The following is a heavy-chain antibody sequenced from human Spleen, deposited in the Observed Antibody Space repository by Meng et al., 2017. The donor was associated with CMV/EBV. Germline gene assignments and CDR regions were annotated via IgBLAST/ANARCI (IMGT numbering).Heavy chain of an antibody. CDR1: GFTFDDYT. V-gene: IGHV3-43*01. CDR2: ISWDGGST. D-gene: IGHD3-22*01. CDR3: GKESSSGIDY. J-gene: IGHJ4*02. Sequence: GESLKISCAASGFTFDDYTMHWVRQAPGKGLEWVSLISWDGGSTYYADSVKGRFAISRDNSKNSLSLQMNSLRTDDTALYYCGKESSSGIDYWGQGTLVTVSS.